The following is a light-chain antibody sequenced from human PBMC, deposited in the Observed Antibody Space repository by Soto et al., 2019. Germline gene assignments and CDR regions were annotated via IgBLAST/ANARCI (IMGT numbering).Light chain of an antibody. V-gene: IGKV1-5*03. CDR1: QSITNW. CDR2: KAS. J-gene: IGKJ1*01. CDR3: QEYDSFSRT. Sequence: DIQMTQSPSTLSASVGDRVTITCRASQSITNWLAWYQQKPGKAPKLLIQKASNLESGVPSRFSGSGSGTEFTLTISSLQPDDFASYYCQEYDSFSRTFGQGTKVEIK.